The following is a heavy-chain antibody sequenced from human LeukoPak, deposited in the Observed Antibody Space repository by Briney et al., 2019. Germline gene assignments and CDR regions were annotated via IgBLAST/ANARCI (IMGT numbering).Heavy chain of an antibody. CDR1: GFTFSSYW. Sequence: PGGSLRLPCTASGFTFSSYWIHWVRQAPGKGLVWVSRISLDGRTTGHADSVKGRFTISRDNAKNTVYLQMNSLRAEDTAVYYCVRDRTTVTLFDYWGRGTQVTVSS. CDR3: VRDRTTVTLFDY. D-gene: IGHD4-17*01. CDR2: ISLDGRTT. V-gene: IGHV3-74*01. J-gene: IGHJ4*02.